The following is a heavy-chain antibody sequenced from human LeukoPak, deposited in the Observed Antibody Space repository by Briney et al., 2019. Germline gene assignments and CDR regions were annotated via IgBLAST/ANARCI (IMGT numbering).Heavy chain of an antibody. CDR2: IYYSGST. D-gene: IGHD5-18*01. V-gene: IGHV4-39*07. CDR3: ARDRGNIYTDAFDI. CDR1: GGSISSSSYY. Sequence: SETLSLTCTVSGGSISSSSYYWGWIRQPPGKGLEWIGSIYYSGSTYYNPSLKSRVTISVDTSKNQFSLKLSSVTAADTAVYYCARDRGNIYTDAFDIWGQGTVVTVSS. J-gene: IGHJ3*02.